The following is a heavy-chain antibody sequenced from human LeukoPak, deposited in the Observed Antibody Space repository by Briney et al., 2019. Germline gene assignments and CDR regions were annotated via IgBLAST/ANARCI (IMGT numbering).Heavy chain of an antibody. J-gene: IGHJ4*02. CDR3: ARALWLQFSPEYYFDY. D-gene: IGHD5-24*01. CDR2: IYHSGST. V-gene: IGHV4-4*02. CDR1: GGSISSINW. Sequence: SETLSRTCAVSGGSISSINWWSWVRQPPGKGLEWIGEIYHSGSTNYNPSLKSRVTISVDKSKNQFSLKLSSVTAADTAVYYCARALWLQFSPEYYFDYWGQGTLVTVSS.